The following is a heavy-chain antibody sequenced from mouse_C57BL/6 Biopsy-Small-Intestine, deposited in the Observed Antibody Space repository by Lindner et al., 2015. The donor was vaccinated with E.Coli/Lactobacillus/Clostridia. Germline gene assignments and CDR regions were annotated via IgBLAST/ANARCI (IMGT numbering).Heavy chain of an antibody. CDR1: GYTFTDDY. Sequence: SVKVSCKASGYTFTDDYIHWVRQAPGQGLEWMGWINPRSGGRKYAQKYQGRVTMTRDTSISTAYMELSSLRSNDTAVYYCARTVSRVPTNWGQGTLVTVSS. CDR2: INPRSGGR. CDR3: ARTVSRVPTN. V-gene: IGHV1-84*02. J-gene: IGHJ4*01. D-gene: IGHD5-1*01.